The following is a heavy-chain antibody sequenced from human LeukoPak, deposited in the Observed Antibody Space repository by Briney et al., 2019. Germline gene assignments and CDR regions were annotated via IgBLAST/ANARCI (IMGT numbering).Heavy chain of an antibody. CDR1: GYTFTNYY. J-gene: IGHJ4*02. Sequence: ASVTVSCKASGYTFTNYYIHWVRQAPGQGLEWTGIINPSGGSTSYAQKFQGRVTMTRDTSTSTVYMKLSSLRSEDTAVYYCAREGPYSVSSRPPFDYWGQGNLLTVSS. CDR3: AREGPYSVSSRPPFDY. CDR2: INPSGGST. V-gene: IGHV1-46*01. D-gene: IGHD6-6*01.